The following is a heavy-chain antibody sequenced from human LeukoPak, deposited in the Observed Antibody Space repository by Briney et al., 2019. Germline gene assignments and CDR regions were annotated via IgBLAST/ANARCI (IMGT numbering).Heavy chain of an antibody. D-gene: IGHD4-17*01. CDR3: AISLTTVTTHLDY. CDR2: INPNSGGT. V-gene: IGHV1-2*02. J-gene: IGHJ4*02. Sequence: ASVKVSCKASGYTFTNYYIHWVRQAPGQGLEWMGWINPNSGGTNYAQKFQGRVTMTRDTSISTAYMELSRLRSDDTAVYYCAISLTTVTTHLDYWGQGTLVTVSS. CDR1: GYTFTNYY.